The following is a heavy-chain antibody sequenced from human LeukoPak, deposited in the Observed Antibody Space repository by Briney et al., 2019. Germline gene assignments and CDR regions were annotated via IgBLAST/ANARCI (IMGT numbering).Heavy chain of an antibody. CDR3: ARDTLGEGEDANYAVYYFDY. Sequence: GGSLRLSCAASGFTFSSYGMHWVRQAPGKGLEWVAVISYDGSNKYCADSVKGRFTISRDNAKNSLDLQMNSLRAEDTAVYYCARDTLGEGEDANYAVYYFDYWGQGTPVTVSS. J-gene: IGHJ4*02. D-gene: IGHD4/OR15-4a*01. CDR1: GFTFSSYG. V-gene: IGHV3-30*03. CDR2: ISYDGSNK.